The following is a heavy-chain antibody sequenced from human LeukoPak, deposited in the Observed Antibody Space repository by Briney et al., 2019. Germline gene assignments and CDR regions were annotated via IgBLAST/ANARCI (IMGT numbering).Heavy chain of an antibody. CDR2: IDHTGST. D-gene: IGHD3-10*01. J-gene: IGHJ5*02. CDR1: GGSFSGYS. CDR3: ARVYVTVVRSSWLDP. V-gene: IGHV4-34*01. Sequence: SETLSLTCAVYGGSFSGYSWTWIRQPPGKGLEWIGEIDHTGSTNYNASLTSRVTISADTSQNQFSLRLSSVTAADTAVYYCARVYVTVVRSSWLDPWGQGTLVTVSS.